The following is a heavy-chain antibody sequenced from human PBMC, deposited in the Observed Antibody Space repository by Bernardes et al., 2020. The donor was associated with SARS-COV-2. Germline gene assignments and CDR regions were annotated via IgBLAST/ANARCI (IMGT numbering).Heavy chain of an antibody. Sequence: SETLSLTCTVSGDSVNTGFYYWSWIRQPPGKGLEWIGNIYYTGSTKYNPSLKSRVTISLDKSKNQFSLNLKSTTAADTAVYYFARDQCKYYYPSGRGSSGEACVIRDQGTKVTVSS. D-gene: IGHD3-10*01. CDR1: GDSVNTGFYY. CDR3: ARDQCKYYYPSGRGSSGEACVI. CDR2: IYYTGST. V-gene: IGHV4-61*01. J-gene: IGHJ3*01.